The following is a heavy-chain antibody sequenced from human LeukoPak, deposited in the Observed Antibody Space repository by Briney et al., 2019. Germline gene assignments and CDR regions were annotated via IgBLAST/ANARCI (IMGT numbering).Heavy chain of an antibody. V-gene: IGHV3-30*04. Sequence: PGGSLRLSCAASGFTFSSYAMHWVRQAPGKGLEWVAVISYDGSNKYYADSVKGRFTISRDNSKNTLYLQMNSLRAEDTAVYYCARDVAPGYCSSTSCPDYWGQGTLVTVSS. CDR1: GFTFSSYA. D-gene: IGHD2-2*01. CDR3: ARDVAPGYCSSTSCPDY. J-gene: IGHJ4*02. CDR2: ISYDGSNK.